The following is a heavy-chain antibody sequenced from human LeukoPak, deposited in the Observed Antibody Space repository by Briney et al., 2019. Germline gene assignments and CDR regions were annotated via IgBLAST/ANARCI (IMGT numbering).Heavy chain of an antibody. CDR1: GFTFSNAW. Sequence: GGSLRLSCAASGFTFSNAWMSWVRQAPGKGLEWVGRIKSKTDGGTTDYAAPVKGRFTISRDNAKNSLYLQMNSLRDEDTAVYYCASSGSYRFDYWGQGTLVTVSS. V-gene: IGHV3-15*01. D-gene: IGHD1-26*01. CDR3: ASSGSYRFDY. J-gene: IGHJ4*02. CDR2: IKSKTDGGTT.